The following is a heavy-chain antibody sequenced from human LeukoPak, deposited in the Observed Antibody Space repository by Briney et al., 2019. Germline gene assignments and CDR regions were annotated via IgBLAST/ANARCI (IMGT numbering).Heavy chain of an antibody. V-gene: IGHV4-59*01. CDR1: GGPLTSYY. J-gene: IGHJ3*02. Sequence: SETLSLTCAVSGGPLTSYYWSWIRQPPGKGLEWIGFIYYRGSTNYNPSLESRVTISVDTSKNRFSLKLSSVTAADTAVYYCARDRYSGYDGFGAFDIWGQGTMVTVYS. CDR3: ARDRYSGYDGFGAFDI. D-gene: IGHD5-12*01. CDR2: IYYRGST.